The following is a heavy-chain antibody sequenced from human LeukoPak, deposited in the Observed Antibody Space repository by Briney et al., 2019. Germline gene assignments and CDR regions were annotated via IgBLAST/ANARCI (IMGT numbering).Heavy chain of an antibody. V-gene: IGHV3-30-3*01. CDR2: ISYDGSNK. CDR1: GFTFSSYA. D-gene: IGHD6-13*01. CDR3: AKDRSGGIAAAGRGFDY. J-gene: IGHJ4*02. Sequence: TGGSLRLSCAASGFTFSSYAMHWVRQAPGKGLEWVAVISYDGSNKYYADSVKGRFTISRDNSKNTLYLQMNSLRAEDTAVYYCAKDRSGGIAAAGRGFDYWGQGTLVTVSS.